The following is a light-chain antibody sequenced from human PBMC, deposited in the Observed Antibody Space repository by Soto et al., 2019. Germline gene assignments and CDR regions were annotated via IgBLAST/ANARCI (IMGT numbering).Light chain of an antibody. CDR2: AAS. J-gene: IGKJ1*01. CDR3: QQYYSYPRT. V-gene: IGKV1-8*01. Sequence: AIRMTQSPSSLSASTGDRVTITCRASQGISSYLAWYQQKPGKAPKLLIYAASTLQSGVPSRFSGSGSGTDFTRTISFLQSEDFATYYCQQYYSYPRTFGQGTQVEIK. CDR1: QGISSY.